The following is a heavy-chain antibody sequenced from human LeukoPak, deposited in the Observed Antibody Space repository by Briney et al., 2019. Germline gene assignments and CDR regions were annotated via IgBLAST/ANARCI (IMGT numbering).Heavy chain of an antibody. CDR2: ISTDGSQT. Sequence: GGSLRLSCEASGFTFSNYWMHWVRHPPGKGLMWVSQISTDGSQTFYADSVKGRFTISRDNAQNTLFLQMDSLRPEDTAVYYCVRSLRSADFWGQGTLVTVSP. V-gene: IGHV3-74*01. J-gene: IGHJ4*02. CDR3: VRSLRSADF. CDR1: GFTFSNYW.